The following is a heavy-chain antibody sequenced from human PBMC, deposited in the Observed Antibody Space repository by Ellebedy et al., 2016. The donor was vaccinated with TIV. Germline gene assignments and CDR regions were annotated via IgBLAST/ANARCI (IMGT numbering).Heavy chain of an antibody. D-gene: IGHD1-26*01. CDR2: MYFGGST. V-gene: IGHV4-39*07. CDR3: AREVRGEHLHYFDS. Sequence: MPSETLSLPCTVSGGSISSTSYYWGWIRQPPGKGLEWIGNMYFGGSTNYNPSLKSRVTISVDMSANQFSLKLSSLTAADTALYYCAREVRGEHLHYFDSWGHGTLVSVPS. CDR1: GGSISSTSYY. J-gene: IGHJ5*01.